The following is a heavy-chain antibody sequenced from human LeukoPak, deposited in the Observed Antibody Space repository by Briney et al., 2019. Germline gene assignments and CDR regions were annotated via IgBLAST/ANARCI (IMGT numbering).Heavy chain of an antibody. CDR1: GFTFSSYE. V-gene: IGHV3-48*03. CDR2: ISSSGSTI. D-gene: IGHD3-22*01. J-gene: IGHJ4*02. CDR3: AREGYYDQDDY. Sequence: PGGSLRLSCAASGFTFSSYEMNWVRQAPGKGLEWVSYISSSGSTIHYADSVKGRFTISRDNAKNSLYLQMNSLRAEDTAVYYCAREGYYDQDDYWGQGTLVTVSS.